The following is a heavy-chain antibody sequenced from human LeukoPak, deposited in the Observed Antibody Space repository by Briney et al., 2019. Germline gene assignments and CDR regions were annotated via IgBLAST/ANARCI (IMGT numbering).Heavy chain of an antibody. Sequence: ASVKVSCKASGGTFSSYAISWVRQAPGQGLEWMGWINPNGDGTNYAQNFQGRVTMTRDTSNSIAYMELSGLRSDDTAVYYCARATCYSDCAGFDPWGQGTLVTVSS. V-gene: IGHV1-2*02. J-gene: IGHJ5*02. D-gene: IGHD2-21*02. CDR1: GGTFSSYA. CDR2: INPNGDGT. CDR3: ARATCYSDCAGFDP.